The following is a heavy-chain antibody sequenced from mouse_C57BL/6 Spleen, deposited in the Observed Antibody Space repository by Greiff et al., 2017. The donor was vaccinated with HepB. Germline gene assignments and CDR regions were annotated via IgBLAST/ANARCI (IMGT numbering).Heavy chain of an antibody. CDR2: IYPRSGNT. D-gene: IGHD2-2*01. CDR3: ARLYVILVRYGYDVGYAMDY. J-gene: IGHJ4*01. Sequence: VHLVESGAELARPGASVKLSCKASGYTFTSYGISWVKQRTGQGLEWIGEIYPRSGNTYYNEKFKGKATLTADKSSSTAYMELRSLTSEDSAVYFCARLYVILVRYGYDVGYAMDYWGQGTSATVSS. CDR1: GYTFTSYG. V-gene: IGHV1-81*01.